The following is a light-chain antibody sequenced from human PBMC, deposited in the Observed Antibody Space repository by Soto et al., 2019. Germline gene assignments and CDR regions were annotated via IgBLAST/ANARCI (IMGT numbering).Light chain of an antibody. CDR1: QSISYW. CDR3: QQYRTYWT. J-gene: IGKJ1*01. Sequence: DIQMTQSPSTLSASAGDRVTITCRASQSISYWLAWYQQKPGKAPKLLIYEASTLESGVPSRFSGSGSGTEFTLTISSLQPNDFATYYCQQYRTYWTFGQGTKVEIK. V-gene: IGKV1-5*03. CDR2: EAS.